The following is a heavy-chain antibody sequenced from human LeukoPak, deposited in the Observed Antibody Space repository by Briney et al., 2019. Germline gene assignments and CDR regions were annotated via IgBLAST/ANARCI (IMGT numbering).Heavy chain of an antibody. J-gene: IGHJ5*02. V-gene: IGHV4-59*01. CDR2: IYYSGGT. D-gene: IGHD6-19*01. Sequence: PSETLSLTCTVSGGSISSYYWSWIRQPPGKGLEWIGYIYYSGGTNYNPSLKSRVTISVDTSKNQFSLKLSSVTAADTAVYYCARASSGWYSWFDPWGQGTLVTVSS. CDR1: GGSISSYY. CDR3: ARASSGWYSWFDP.